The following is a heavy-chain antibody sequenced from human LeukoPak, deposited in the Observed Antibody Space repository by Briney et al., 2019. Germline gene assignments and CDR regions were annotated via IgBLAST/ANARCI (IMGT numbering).Heavy chain of an antibody. CDR2: INSDGSST. CDR3: VSIPED. J-gene: IGHJ4*02. V-gene: IGHV3-74*01. CDR1: GFTFSSYW. Sequence: TGGSLRLSCAASGFTFSSYWMHWVRQAPGKGLGAVARINSDGSSTSYADSVKGRFTISRDNAKNKVYLQSNTLRAEGTAVKCRVSIPEDWGQGIVLTVSS. D-gene: IGHD2-15*01.